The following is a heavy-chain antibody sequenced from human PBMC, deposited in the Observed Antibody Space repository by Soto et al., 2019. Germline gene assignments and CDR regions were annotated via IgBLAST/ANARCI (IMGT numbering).Heavy chain of an antibody. CDR1: GYTFTGYY. D-gene: IGHD2-15*01. CDR3: ARDLRQRVYGLATPSYAYYYMDV. Sequence: GASVKVSCKASGYTFTGYYMHWVRQAPGQGLEWMGWINPNSGGTNYAQKFQGLVTMTRDTSISTAYMELSRLRSDDTAVYYCARDLRQRVYGLATPSYAYYYMDVWGKGTTVTVSS. J-gene: IGHJ6*03. CDR2: INPNSGGT. V-gene: IGHV1-2*04.